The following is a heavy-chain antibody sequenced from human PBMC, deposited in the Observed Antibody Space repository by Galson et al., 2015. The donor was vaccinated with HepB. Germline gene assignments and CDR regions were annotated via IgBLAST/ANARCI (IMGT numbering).Heavy chain of an antibody. CDR3: ARDCSGGSCYYVY. V-gene: IGHV1-69*13. CDR1: GGTFSSYA. J-gene: IGHJ4*02. Sequence: SVKVSCKASGGTFSSYAISWVRQAPGQGLEWMGGIIPIFGTANYAQKFQGRVTITADESTSTAYMELRSLRSDDTAVYYCARDCSGGSCYYVYWGQGTLVTVSS. D-gene: IGHD2-15*01. CDR2: IIPIFGTA.